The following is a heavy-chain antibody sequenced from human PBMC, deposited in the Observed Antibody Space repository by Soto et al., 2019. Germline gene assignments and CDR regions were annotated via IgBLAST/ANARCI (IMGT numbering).Heavy chain of an antibody. CDR3: ARQASTIFGVVKDYYYYYGMDV. CDR1: GGSVSSNSYS. Sequence: PSETLSLTCTVSGGSVSSNSYSWGWIRQSPGKGLEWIGTIYSTENTYYHPSLLSRVTISADKSISTAYLQWSSLKASDTAMYYCARQASTIFGVVKDYYYYYGMDVWGQGTTVTVSS. D-gene: IGHD3-3*01. CDR2: IYSTENT. V-gene: IGHV4-39*07. J-gene: IGHJ6*02.